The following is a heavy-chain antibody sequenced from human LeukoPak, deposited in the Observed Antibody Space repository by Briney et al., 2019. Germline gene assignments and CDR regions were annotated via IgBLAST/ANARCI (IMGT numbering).Heavy chain of an antibody. V-gene: IGHV3-21*01. J-gene: IGHJ4*02. CDR3: AKRNSGYDYSFDY. CDR1: GFTFSSYS. Sequence: PGGSLRLSCAASGFTFSSYSMNWVRQAPGKGLEWVSSISSSSSYIYYADSVKGRFTISRDNAKNSLYLHMNSLRAEDTAVYYCAKRNSGYDYSFDYWGQGTLVTVSS. D-gene: IGHD5-12*01. CDR2: ISSSSSYI.